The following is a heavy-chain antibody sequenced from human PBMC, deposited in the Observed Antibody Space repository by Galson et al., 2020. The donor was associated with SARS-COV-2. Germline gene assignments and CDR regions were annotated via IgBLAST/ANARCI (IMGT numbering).Heavy chain of an antibody. CDR2: ISAYNGNT. Sequence: ASVKVSCKASGYTFTSYGISWVRQAPGQGLEWMGWISAYNGNTNYAQKLQGRVTMTTDTSTSTAYMELRSLRSDGTAVYYCARAIVVVPAASADTLYYYYGMDVWGQGTTVTVSS. CDR1: GYTFTSYG. CDR3: ARAIVVVPAASADTLYYYYGMDV. V-gene: IGHV1-18*01. J-gene: IGHJ6*02. D-gene: IGHD2-2*01.